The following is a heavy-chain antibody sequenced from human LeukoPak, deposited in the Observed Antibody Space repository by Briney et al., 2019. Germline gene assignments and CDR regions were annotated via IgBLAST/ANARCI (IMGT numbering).Heavy chain of an antibody. V-gene: IGHV1-2*02. D-gene: IGHD2-2*02. J-gene: IGHJ4*02. CDR3: ARVLRARYCSSTSCYTAPLDY. CDR2: INPNSGGT. CDR1: GYTFTGYY. Sequence: ASVKVSCEASGYTFTGYYMHWVRQAPGQGLEWMGWINPNSGGTNYAQKFQGRVTMTRDTSISTAYMELSRLRSDDTAVYYCARVLRARYCSSTSCYTAPLDYWGQGTLVTVSS.